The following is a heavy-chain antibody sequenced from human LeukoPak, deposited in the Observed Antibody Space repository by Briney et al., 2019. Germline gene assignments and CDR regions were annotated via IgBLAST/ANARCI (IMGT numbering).Heavy chain of an antibody. CDR2: IIPIFGTA. D-gene: IGHD3-3*01. CDR3: ARQWTIFEGNWFDP. V-gene: IGHV1-69*05. J-gene: IGHJ5*02. Sequence: ASVKVSCKASGGTFSSYAISWVRQAPGQGLEWMGGIIPIFGTANYAQKFQGRVTITTDESTSTAYMELSSLRSEDTAVYYCARQWTIFEGNWFDPWGQGTLVTVSS. CDR1: GGTFSSYA.